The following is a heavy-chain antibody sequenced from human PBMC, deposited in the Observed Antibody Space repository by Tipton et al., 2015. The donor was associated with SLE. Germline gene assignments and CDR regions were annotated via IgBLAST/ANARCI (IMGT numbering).Heavy chain of an antibody. V-gene: IGHV3-33*01. CDR3: ASQLTILDAFDI. D-gene: IGHD1-1*01. J-gene: IGHJ3*02. Sequence: SLRLSCAASGFTFSSYGMHWVRQAPGKGLEWVAVIWYDGSNKYCADSVKGRFTISRDNSKNTLYLQMNSLRAEDTAVYYCASQLTILDAFDIWGQGTMVTVSS. CDR2: IWYDGSNK. CDR1: GFTFSSYG.